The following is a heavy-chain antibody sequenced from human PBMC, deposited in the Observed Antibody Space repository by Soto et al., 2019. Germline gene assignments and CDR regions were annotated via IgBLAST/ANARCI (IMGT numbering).Heavy chain of an antibody. CDR3: ASSGYSYGDYFDY. J-gene: IGHJ4*02. CDR2: IYYSGST. Sequence: SETLSLTCIVSGGSISSYYWSWIRQPPGKGLEWIAYIYYSGSTNYNASLRSRVTISVDTSKNQFSLKLSSVTAADTAVYYCASSGYSYGDYFDYWGQGTLVTVSS. V-gene: IGHV4-59*08. D-gene: IGHD5-18*01. CDR1: GGSISSYY.